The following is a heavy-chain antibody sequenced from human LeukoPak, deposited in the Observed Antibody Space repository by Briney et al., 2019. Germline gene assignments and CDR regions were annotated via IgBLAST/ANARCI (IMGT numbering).Heavy chain of an antibody. CDR2: ISSSSTII. V-gene: IGHV3-48*01. J-gene: IGHJ4*02. Sequence: GGSLRLSCAASGFTFSSYSMNWVRQAPGKGLEWISYISSSSTIIHYADSVKGRFTISRDNSKNTLYLQMNSLRAEDTAVYYCARGPGGLYDSSGYYVRWGQGTLVTVSS. D-gene: IGHD3-22*01. CDR3: ARGPGGLYDSSGYYVR. CDR1: GFTFSSYS.